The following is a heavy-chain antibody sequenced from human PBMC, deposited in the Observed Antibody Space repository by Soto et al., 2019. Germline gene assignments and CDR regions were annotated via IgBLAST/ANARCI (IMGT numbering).Heavy chain of an antibody. J-gene: IGHJ4*02. D-gene: IGHD3-22*01. CDR3: AXDGSYXSSGYYFDY. Sequence: SLRLSCAASGFTFSSYAMHWVRQAPGKGLEWVAVISYDGSYKNYADSVKGRLTISRDNSKNTLYLQMNSLRAEDTAVYYXAXDGSYXSSGYYFDYWGQGTLVTVSS. CDR2: ISYDGSYK. CDR1: GFTFSSYA. V-gene: IGHV3-30-3*01.